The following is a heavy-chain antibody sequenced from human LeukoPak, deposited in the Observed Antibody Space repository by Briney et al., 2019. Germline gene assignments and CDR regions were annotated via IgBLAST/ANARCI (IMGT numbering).Heavy chain of an antibody. CDR2: ISSSSSYI. D-gene: IGHD1-20*01. CDR1: GFTVSSNY. J-gene: IGHJ4*02. CDR3: ARDNNWNFFDY. Sequence: GGSLRLSCAASGFTVSSNYMSWVRQAPGKGLEWVSSISSSSSYIYYADSVKGRFTISRDNAKSSLYLQMNSLRAEDTAVYYCARDNNWNFFDYWGQGTLVTVSS. V-gene: IGHV3-21*01.